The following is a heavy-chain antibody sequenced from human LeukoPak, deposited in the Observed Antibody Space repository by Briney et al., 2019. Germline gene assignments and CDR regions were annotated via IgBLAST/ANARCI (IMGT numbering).Heavy chain of an antibody. CDR2: INSDGSST. Sequence: GGSLRLSCAASGFTFSSYWMHWVRQAPGKGLVWVSRINSDGSSTSYADSVKGRFTISRDNAKNTLYLQMNSLKTEDTAVYYCMDCNSSDGAQLYDPWGQGTLVTVSS. CDR1: GFTFSSYW. D-gene: IGHD6-6*01. J-gene: IGHJ5*02. CDR3: MDCNSSDGAQLYDP. V-gene: IGHV3-74*01.